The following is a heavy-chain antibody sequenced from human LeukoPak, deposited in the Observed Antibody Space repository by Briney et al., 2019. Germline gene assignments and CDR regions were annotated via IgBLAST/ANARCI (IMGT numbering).Heavy chain of an antibody. Sequence: SETLSLTCTVSGGSISSYYWSWIRQPPGKGLVCIGYIYYSGSTNYNPSLKSRVTISVDTSKNQFSLKLSSVTAADTAVYYCARVSWGIAVGGGYYYYYMDVWGKGTTVTISS. CDR3: ARVSWGIAVGGGYYYYYMDV. CDR1: GGSISSYY. D-gene: IGHD6-19*01. CDR2: IYYSGST. J-gene: IGHJ6*03. V-gene: IGHV4-59*01.